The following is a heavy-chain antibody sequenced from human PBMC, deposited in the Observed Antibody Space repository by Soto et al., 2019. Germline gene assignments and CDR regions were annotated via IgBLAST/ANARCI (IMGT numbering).Heavy chain of an antibody. CDR1: GFSVSLNC. V-gene: IGHV3-66*01. J-gene: IGHJ5*02. D-gene: IGHD4-17*01. Sequence: GGSLRLSCAASGFSVSLNCMSWVRQVTGKGLEWVSAIYSGGTTYYADSVKGRFTISRDNAKNSLYLQMNSLRAEDTAVYYCAREADYVNWFDPWGQGILVTVSS. CDR3: AREADYVNWFDP. CDR2: IYSGGTT.